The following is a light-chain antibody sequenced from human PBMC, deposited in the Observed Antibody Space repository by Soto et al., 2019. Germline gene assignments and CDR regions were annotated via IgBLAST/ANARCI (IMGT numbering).Light chain of an antibody. J-gene: IGKJ2*03. CDR2: ETS. CDR1: QSVGGR. CDR3: QQYYSYSPNS. Sequence: DIQMTQSPSTLSASVGERVTITCRASQSVGGRVAWYQQKPGEAPKFVIYETSKLESGVPKRFRGSGFGTEFPLTITSLQPDDFGTYYCQQYYSYSPNSFGQGTKLEIK. V-gene: IGKV1-5*03.